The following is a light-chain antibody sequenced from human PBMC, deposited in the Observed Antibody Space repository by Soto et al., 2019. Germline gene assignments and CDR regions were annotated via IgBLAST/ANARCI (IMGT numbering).Light chain of an antibody. V-gene: IGLV1-47*01. CDR1: SSNIGSNF. J-gene: IGLJ2*01. CDR2: RNN. CDR3: AAWDDSLSGVV. Sequence: QPVLTQPPSASGTPGQRVTMSCSGSSSNIGSNFVYWYQQLPGTAPKLLIYRNNQRPSGVPDRFSASKSGTSGSLAISGLRTDDEADYYCAAWDDSLSGVVFGGGTKLTVL.